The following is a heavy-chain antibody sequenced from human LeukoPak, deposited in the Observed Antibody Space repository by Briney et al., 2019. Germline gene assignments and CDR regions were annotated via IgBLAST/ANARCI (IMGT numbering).Heavy chain of an antibody. CDR2: ISSGGSTI. Sequence: GGSLRLSCAVSGFTFSDYYMSWIRQAPGKGLEWVSYISSGGSTISHADSVKGRFTISRDNAENSLYLQMNSLRAEDTAIYYCAGLRGYDYVWGSRRGQGTLVTVSS. CDR3: AGLRGYDYVWGSR. V-gene: IGHV3-11*01. CDR1: GFTFSDYY. D-gene: IGHD3-16*01. J-gene: IGHJ4*02.